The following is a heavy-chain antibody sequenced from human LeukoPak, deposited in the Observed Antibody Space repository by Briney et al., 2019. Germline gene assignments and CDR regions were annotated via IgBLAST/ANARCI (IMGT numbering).Heavy chain of an antibody. J-gene: IGHJ4*02. CDR2: IYYSGST. V-gene: IGHV4-39*01. Sequence: PSETLSLTCTVSGGSISSSSYYWGWIRQPPGKGLEWIGSIYYSGSTYYNPSLRSRVTISVDTSENQFSLKLSSVTAADTAVYYCARLRVGDGRVDYWGQGTLVTVSS. CDR1: GGSISSSSYY. D-gene: IGHD3-10*01. CDR3: ARLRVGDGRVDY.